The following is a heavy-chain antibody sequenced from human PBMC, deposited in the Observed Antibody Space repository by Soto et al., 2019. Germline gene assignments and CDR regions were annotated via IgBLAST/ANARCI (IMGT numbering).Heavy chain of an antibody. CDR3: ARAGLLSGGVIGSLLDY. V-gene: IGHV1-69*12. J-gene: IGHJ4*02. Sequence: QVQLVQSGAEVKKPGSSVKVSCKASGGTFSSYAISWVRQAPGQGLEWMGGIIPIFGTANYAQKFQGRVTITADDSTSTAYMELSSLGSEDTAVYYCARAGLLSGGVIGSLLDYWGQGTLVTVSS. CDR1: GGTFSSYA. D-gene: IGHD3-16*02. CDR2: IIPIFGTA.